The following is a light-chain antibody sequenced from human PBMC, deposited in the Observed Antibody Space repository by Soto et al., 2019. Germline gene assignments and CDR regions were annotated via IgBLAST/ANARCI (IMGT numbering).Light chain of an antibody. Sequence: DIPMTQSPSTLSASVGDRVIITCRASQSLGTWLAWYQQKPGTAPVLLIYDVSRLESGVPSRFSGRGSGTEFTLTISSLQPDDFATYYCQQYFSYPLTFGGRTKVEIK. CDR2: DVS. CDR1: QSLGTW. J-gene: IGKJ4*01. V-gene: IGKV1-5*01. CDR3: QQYFSYPLT.